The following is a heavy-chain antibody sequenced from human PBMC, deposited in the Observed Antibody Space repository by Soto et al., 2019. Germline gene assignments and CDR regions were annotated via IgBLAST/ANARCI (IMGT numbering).Heavy chain of an antibody. CDR3: AKDPGYSYNGMDV. CDR2: ISGSGGST. J-gene: IGHJ6*02. D-gene: IGHD5-18*01. CDR1: GFTVISYA. Sequence: PWWSLRLSCAASGFTVISYAMSWLRQAPGKGLEWVSAISGSGGSTYYADSVKGRFTISRDNSKNTLYLQMNSLRAEDTAVYYCAKDPGYSYNGMDVWGQGTTVTVSS. V-gene: IGHV3-23*01.